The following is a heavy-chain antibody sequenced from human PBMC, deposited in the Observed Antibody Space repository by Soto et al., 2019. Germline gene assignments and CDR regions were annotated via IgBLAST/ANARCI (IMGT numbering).Heavy chain of an antibody. Sequence: QVQLQQWGAGLLKPSETLSLTCAVYGGSFSGYYWSWIRQPPGKGLEWIGEINHSGSTNYNPSLKSRVTISVDTSKNQFSLKLSSVTAADTAVYYCARGPHSGRYYRTNRAPFDYWGQGTLVTVSS. J-gene: IGHJ4*02. CDR3: ARGPHSGRYYRTNRAPFDY. CDR2: INHSGST. CDR1: GGSFSGYY. V-gene: IGHV4-34*01. D-gene: IGHD1-26*01.